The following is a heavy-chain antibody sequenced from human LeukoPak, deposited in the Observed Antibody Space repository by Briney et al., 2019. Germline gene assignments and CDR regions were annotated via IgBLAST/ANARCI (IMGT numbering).Heavy chain of an antibody. CDR2: IYWNDDK. J-gene: IGHJ6*03. V-gene: IGHV2-5*01. CDR1: GFSLRSSGVG. Sequence: SGPTLVNPTQTLTLTCTFSGFSLRSSGVGVGWIRQPPGKALEWLALIYWNDDKRYSPSLKSRLIITKDTSKTQVVLTMTNMDPVDTATYYCAHRLSVATGDYMDVWGKGTTVTVSS. CDR3: AHRLSVATGDYMDV. D-gene: IGHD1-14*01.